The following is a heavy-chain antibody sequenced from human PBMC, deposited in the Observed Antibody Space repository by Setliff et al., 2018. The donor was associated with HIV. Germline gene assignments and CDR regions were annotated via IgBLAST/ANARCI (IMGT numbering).Heavy chain of an antibody. Sequence: PSETLSLTCTVSGGSVGSGSYYWGWIRQSPGKGLEWIGYIYYSGITTYNPSPKSRVTISIDTSKNQFSLKLHSVTAADTAVYYCARDPPGYGDSNDYWGQGTLVTVSS. CDR3: ARDPPGYGDSNDY. V-gene: IGHV4-61*01. D-gene: IGHD4-17*01. CDR2: IYYSGIT. J-gene: IGHJ4*02. CDR1: GGSVGSGSYY.